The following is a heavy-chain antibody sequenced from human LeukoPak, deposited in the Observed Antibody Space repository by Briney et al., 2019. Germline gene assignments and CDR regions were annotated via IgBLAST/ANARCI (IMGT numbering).Heavy chain of an antibody. CDR1: GFIFGNYA. D-gene: IGHD2-21*01. Sequence: GGSLRLSCVASGFIFGNYAMSWVRRAPGKGLQWVSQISGTGGATWYAGFARDRFTISRDNSKKTLYLQMSGLRVEDTAMYYCVKDPRDTYGTNWFVSWGQGTLLIVSS. V-gene: IGHV3-23*01. CDR3: VKDPRDTYGTNWFVS. CDR2: ISGTGGAT. J-gene: IGHJ5*01.